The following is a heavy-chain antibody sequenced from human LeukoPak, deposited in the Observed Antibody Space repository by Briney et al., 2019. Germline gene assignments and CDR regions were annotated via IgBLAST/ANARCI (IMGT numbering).Heavy chain of an antibody. J-gene: IGHJ4*02. Sequence: GGSLRLSCAASGFRFRSYWMSWVRQAPGKGLEWVAKIKEDGSETFYVDSVKGRFTISRDNAKDSLDLQMNSLRAEDTAVYYCAKEAVAARLIPYYFDYWGQGTLVTVSS. D-gene: IGHD6-6*01. V-gene: IGHV3-7*03. CDR2: IKEDGSET. CDR3: AKEAVAARLIPYYFDY. CDR1: GFRFRSYW.